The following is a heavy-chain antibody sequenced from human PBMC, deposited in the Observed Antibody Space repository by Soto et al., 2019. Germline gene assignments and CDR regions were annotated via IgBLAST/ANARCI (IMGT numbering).Heavy chain of an antibody. CDR1: GFTFSDYA. V-gene: IGHV3-30-3*01. J-gene: IGHJ5*02. Sequence: QVQLVESGGGVVQPGKSLRLSCAASGFTFSDYALNWVRQAPGKGLEWLAIIAYDESHVDYADSVKRRFTISRDNSNNLLHLHMKSLGAGDSAVYFGATELPPKEIQGVMFSWGQATLVTVSS. CDR3: ATELPPKEIQGVMFS. D-gene: IGHD3-10*01. CDR2: IAYDESHV.